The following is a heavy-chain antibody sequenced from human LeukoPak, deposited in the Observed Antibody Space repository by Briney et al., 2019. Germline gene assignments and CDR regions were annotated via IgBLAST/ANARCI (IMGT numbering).Heavy chain of an antibody. J-gene: IGHJ4*01. Sequence: GGSLRLSCAASGFTFSSYSMNWVRQAPGKGLEWVSSISSSSSYIYYADSVKGRFTISRDNAKNTLYLQINSLRAEDTAVYYCAKDSSGWTYYFDYWGHGTLVTVSS. D-gene: IGHD6-19*01. CDR1: GFTFSSYS. CDR2: ISSSSSYI. V-gene: IGHV3-21*01. CDR3: AKDSSGWTYYFDY.